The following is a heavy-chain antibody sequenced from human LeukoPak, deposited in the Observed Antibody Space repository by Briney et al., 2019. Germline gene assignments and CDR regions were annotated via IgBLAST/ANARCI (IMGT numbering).Heavy chain of an antibody. J-gene: IGHJ6*02. CDR2: ISAYNGNT. D-gene: IGHD2-15*01. CDR3: AREGYCSGGSCRHYGMDV. V-gene: IGHV1-18*01. CDR1: GYTLTSYG. Sequence: ASVKVSCKASGYTLTSYGISWVRQAPGQGVERMGWISAYNGNTNYAQKLQGRVTMTTDTSTSTAYMELRSLRSDDTAVYYCAREGYCSGGSCRHYGMDVWGQGTTVTVSS.